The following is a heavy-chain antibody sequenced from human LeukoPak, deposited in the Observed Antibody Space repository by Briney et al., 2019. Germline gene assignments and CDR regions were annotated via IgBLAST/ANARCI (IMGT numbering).Heavy chain of an antibody. Sequence: GGSLRLSCTASGFTPRNYWMHWVRQVPGKRLVWVSRISGDGSVTNYADSVQGRFTISRDNAKNILYLQINSLRSEDTAVYYCARYSSSSGGAAYYLDYWGHGTLVTVSS. CDR2: ISGDGSVT. CDR3: ARYSSSSGGAAYYLDY. J-gene: IGHJ4*01. D-gene: IGHD6-6*01. CDR1: GFTPRNYW. V-gene: IGHV3-74*01.